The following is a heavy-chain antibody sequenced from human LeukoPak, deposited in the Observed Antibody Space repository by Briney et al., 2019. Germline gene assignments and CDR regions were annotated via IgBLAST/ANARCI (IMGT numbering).Heavy chain of an antibody. CDR3: ARAIYGGNSGGHY. V-gene: IGHV1-18*01. CDR1: GHTFTSYG. D-gene: IGHD4-23*01. CDR2: ISAYNGNT. Sequence: ASVTVPYKASGHTFTSYGISWVRQAPGQGLEWMGWISAYNGNTNYAQKLQGRVTMTTDTSTSTAYMELRSLRSDDTAVYYCARAIYGGNSGGHYWGQGTLVTVSS. J-gene: IGHJ4*02.